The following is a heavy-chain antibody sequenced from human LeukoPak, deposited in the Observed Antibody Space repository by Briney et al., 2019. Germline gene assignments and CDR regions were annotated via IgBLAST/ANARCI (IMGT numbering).Heavy chain of an antibody. Sequence: ASVKVSCKASGYTFTGYYMHWVRQAPGQGLEWMGWINPYSGATNYAQKFQGRVTMTRDTSISTVYMEVSRLRSDDTALYYCARERGGHEALDIWGQGTMVTVSS. CDR2: INPYSGAT. CDR1: GYTFTGYY. D-gene: IGHD6-25*01. J-gene: IGHJ3*02. CDR3: ARERGGHEALDI. V-gene: IGHV1-2*02.